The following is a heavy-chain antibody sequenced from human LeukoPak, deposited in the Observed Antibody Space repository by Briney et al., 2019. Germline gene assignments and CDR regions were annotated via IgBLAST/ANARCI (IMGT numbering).Heavy chain of an antibody. Sequence: GGSLRLSCTASGFLFSDFYMSWIRQAPGKGLEWVSYINSRGSTIYYADSVKGRFTISKDNTQNSVYLQMNSLRDEDTAVYYCARDSRSYSDDWYDWYFDLWGRGTLVTVSS. D-gene: IGHD3-9*01. V-gene: IGHV3-11*01. CDR1: GFLFSDFY. J-gene: IGHJ2*01. CDR2: INSRGSTI. CDR3: ARDSRSYSDDWYDWYFDL.